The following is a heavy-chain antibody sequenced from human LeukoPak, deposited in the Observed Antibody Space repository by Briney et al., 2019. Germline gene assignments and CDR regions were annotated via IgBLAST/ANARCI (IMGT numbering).Heavy chain of an antibody. V-gene: IGHV4-4*02. CDR2: IYHSGST. CDR1: GGSISSSNW. J-gene: IGHJ4*02. D-gene: IGHD6-19*01. Sequence: PSETLSLTCAVSGGSISSSNWWSWVRQPPGQGLEWIGEIYHSGSTNYNPSLKSRVTISVDKSKNQFSLKLSSVTAADTAVYYCARGGISGWVADYFDYWGQGTLVTVSS. CDR3: ARGGISGWVADYFDY.